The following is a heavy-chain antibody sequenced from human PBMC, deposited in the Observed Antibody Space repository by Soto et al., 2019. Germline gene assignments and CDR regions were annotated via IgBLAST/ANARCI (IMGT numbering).Heavy chain of an antibody. CDR1: GFTVSSNY. CDR3: ARKYDYEGWFDP. D-gene: IGHD4-17*01. Sequence: GGSLRLSCAASGFTVSSNYMSWVRQAPGKGLEWVSVIYSGGSTYYADSVKGRFTISRDNSKNTLYLQMNSLRAEDTAVYYCARKYDYEGWFDPWGQGTLVTVSS. J-gene: IGHJ5*02. CDR2: IYSGGST. V-gene: IGHV3-66*01.